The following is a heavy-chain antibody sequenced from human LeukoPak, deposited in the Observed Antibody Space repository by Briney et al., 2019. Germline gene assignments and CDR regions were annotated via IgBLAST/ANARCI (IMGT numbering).Heavy chain of an antibody. Sequence: GGSLRLSCAASGFTFSSYSMNWVRQAPGKGLEWVSSISSSSSYIYYADSVKGRFTISRDNAKNSLYLQMNSLRAEDTAVYYCARGEVGADYYYYYMDVWGKGTTVTVSS. J-gene: IGHJ6*03. V-gene: IGHV3-21*01. CDR2: ISSSSSYI. D-gene: IGHD1-26*01. CDR1: GFTFSSYS. CDR3: ARGEVGADYYYYYMDV.